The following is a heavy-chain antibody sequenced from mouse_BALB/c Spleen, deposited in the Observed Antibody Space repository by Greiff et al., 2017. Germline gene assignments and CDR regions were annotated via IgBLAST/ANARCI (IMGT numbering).Heavy chain of an antibody. Sequence: QVQLQQPGAELVKPGASVKLSCKASGYTFTSYWMHWVKQRPGQGLEWIGEINPSNGRTNYNEKFKSKATLTVDKSSSTAYMQLSSLTSEDSAVYYCARNYGSSWLDYWGQGTSVTVSS. V-gene: IGHV1S81*02. CDR1: GYTFTSYW. CDR2: INPSNGRT. CDR3: ARNYGSSWLDY. J-gene: IGHJ4*01. D-gene: IGHD1-1*01.